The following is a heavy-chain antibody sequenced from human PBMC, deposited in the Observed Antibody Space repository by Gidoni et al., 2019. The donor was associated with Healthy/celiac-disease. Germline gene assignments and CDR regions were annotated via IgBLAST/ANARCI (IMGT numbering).Heavy chain of an antibody. J-gene: IGHJ5*02. CDR2: SYYSGST. Sequence: QLQLQESGPGLVKLSETLSLTCTVSGGSISSSRSYWGWIRQPPGKGLEWIGSSYYSGSTYYNPSRKSRVTIAVDTAKNQFSLKLSSVTASDTAVYYCARETSPPYCRSTSCRNWFDPWGQGTLVTVSS. V-gene: IGHV4-39*01. D-gene: IGHD2-2*01. CDR3: ARETSPPYCRSTSCRNWFDP. CDR1: GGSISSSRSY.